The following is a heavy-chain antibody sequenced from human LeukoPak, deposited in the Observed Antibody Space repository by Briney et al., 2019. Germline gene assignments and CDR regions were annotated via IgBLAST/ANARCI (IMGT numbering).Heavy chain of an antibody. CDR3: ARLSWHSSGYYPH. CDR1: GYTFTGYY. V-gene: IGHV1-2*02. CDR2: INPNSGGT. J-gene: IGHJ1*01. D-gene: IGHD3-22*01. Sequence: ASVKVSCKASGYTFTGYYMHWVRQAPGQGLEWMGWINPNSGGTNYAQKFQGRVTMTRNTSISTAYMELSSLRSEDTAVYYCARLSWHSSGYYPHWGQGTLVTVSS.